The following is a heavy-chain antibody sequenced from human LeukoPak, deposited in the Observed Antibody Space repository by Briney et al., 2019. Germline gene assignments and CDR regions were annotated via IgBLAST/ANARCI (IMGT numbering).Heavy chain of an antibody. CDR3: AKDTTYYDFWSGYYWRGILGRALIDY. V-gene: IGHV3-23*01. J-gene: IGHJ4*02. CDR2: ISGSGGST. Sequence: GGSLRLSCAASGFTFSSYAMSWVRQAPGKGLEWVSAISGSGGSTYYADSVKGRFTISRDNSKNTLYLQMNSLRAEDTAVYYCAKDTTYYDFWSGYYWRGILGRALIDYWGQGTLVTVSS. CDR1: GFTFSSYA. D-gene: IGHD3-3*01.